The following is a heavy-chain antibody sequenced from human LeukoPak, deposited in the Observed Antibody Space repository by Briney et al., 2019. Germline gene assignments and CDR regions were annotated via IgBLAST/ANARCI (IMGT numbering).Heavy chain of an antibody. J-gene: IGHJ4*02. V-gene: IGHV3-7*03. CDR1: GLIVSNNY. CDR3: ARDLGYCTNGACHTRFDY. CDR2: IKEDGSEK. Sequence: GGSLRLSCAASGLIVSNNYVNWVRQTPGKGLEWVASIKEDGSEKQYVDSVKGRFSISRDNTKGSLFLQLNSLRAEDTAVYYCARDLGYCTNGACHTRFDYWGQGTLITVSS. D-gene: IGHD2-8*01.